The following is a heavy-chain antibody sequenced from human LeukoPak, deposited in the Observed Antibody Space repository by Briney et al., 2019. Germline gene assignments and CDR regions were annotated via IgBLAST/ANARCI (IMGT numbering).Heavy chain of an antibody. CDR1: GFTVSSNY. J-gene: IGHJ1*01. V-gene: IGHV3-53*01. Sequence: GGSLRLSCAASGFTVSSNYMSWVRQAAGKGLEWVSVIYSGGSTYYADSVKGRFTISRDNSKNTLYLQMNSLRAEDTAVYYCAKPYYYDSSGYPKEYFQHWGQGALVTVSS. CDR2: IYSGGST. D-gene: IGHD3-22*01. CDR3: AKPYYYDSSGYPKEYFQH.